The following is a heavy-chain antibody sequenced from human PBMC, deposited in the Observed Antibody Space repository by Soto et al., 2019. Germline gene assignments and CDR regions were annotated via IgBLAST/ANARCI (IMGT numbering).Heavy chain of an antibody. D-gene: IGHD3-22*01. CDR2: IYPGDSDT. Sequence: GESLKISCKGSGYSFTSYWIGWVRQMPGKGLECMGIIYPGDSDTRYSPFFQGQVTTSADTFISTASLQWRSLKASVTAMYYCARRCNSGFYQHFDYGGQGTLVTVSS. J-gene: IGHJ4*02. CDR3: ARRCNSGFYQHFDY. CDR1: GYSFTSYW. V-gene: IGHV5-51*01.